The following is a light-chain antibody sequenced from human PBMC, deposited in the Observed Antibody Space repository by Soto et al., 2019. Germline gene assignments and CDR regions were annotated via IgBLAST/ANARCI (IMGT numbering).Light chain of an antibody. J-gene: IGKJ1*01. V-gene: IGKV3-11*01. CDR3: QQRSKWPWT. CDR1: QSVSSY. Sequence: EIVLTQSPASLSLSPGERATLSCRASQSVSSYLAWYQQKPGQAPRLLIYDASNRATGIPARFSGSGSGTDFTLTISSLEPEDFAVYYCQQRSKWPWTFVQGSKVDIX. CDR2: DAS.